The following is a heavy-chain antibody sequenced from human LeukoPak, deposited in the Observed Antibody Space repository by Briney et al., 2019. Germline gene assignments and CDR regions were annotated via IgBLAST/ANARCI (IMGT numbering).Heavy chain of an antibody. D-gene: IGHD6-13*01. CDR2: IRSKAYGGTT. Sequence: QPGGSLRLSCTASGFTFGDYAMSWVSQAPGKGLEWVGFIRSKAYGGTTEYAASVKGRFTISRDDSKSIAYLQMNSLKTEDTAVYYCTSSSLDYWGQGTLVTVSS. V-gene: IGHV3-49*04. CDR3: TSSSLDY. J-gene: IGHJ4*02. CDR1: GFTFGDYA.